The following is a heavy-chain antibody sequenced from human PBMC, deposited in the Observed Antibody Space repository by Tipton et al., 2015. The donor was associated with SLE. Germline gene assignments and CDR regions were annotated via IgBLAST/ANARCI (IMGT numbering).Heavy chain of an antibody. CDR2: IHYSGTT. V-gene: IGHV4-59*11. CDR1: GGSITNHS. D-gene: IGHD6-6*01. CDR3: ARHSVSDSSFDY. Sequence: TLSLTCTVSGGSITNHSWNWIRQPPGKGLEWIGNIHYSGTTHDNPTLKSLVTMSVDMSKNQFSLRLTSLTAADTAVYYCARHSVSDSSFDYWGQGPLVTVSS. J-gene: IGHJ4*02.